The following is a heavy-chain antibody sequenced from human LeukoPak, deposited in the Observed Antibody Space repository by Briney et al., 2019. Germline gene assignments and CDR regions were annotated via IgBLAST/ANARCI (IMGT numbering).Heavy chain of an antibody. V-gene: IGHV3-11*01. CDR3: ARDRDPNYDFWSVPMRFDP. J-gene: IGHJ5*02. CDR2: ISSSGSTI. D-gene: IGHD3-3*01. CDR1: GFTFSDYY. Sequence: GGSLRLSCAASGFTFSDYYMSWIRQAPGKGLEWVSYISSSGSTIYYADSVKGRFTISRDNAKNSLYLQMNSLRAEDTAVYYCARDRDPNYDFWSVPMRFDPWGQGTLVTVSS.